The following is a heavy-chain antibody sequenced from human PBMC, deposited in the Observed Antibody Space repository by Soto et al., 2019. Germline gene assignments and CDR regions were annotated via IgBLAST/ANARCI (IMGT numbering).Heavy chain of an antibody. CDR1: QFTFSDYA. D-gene: IGHD2-15*01. Sequence: QVQLVESGGGGVQPGRSLRLSCAASQFTFSDYAIHWVRQAPGKGLEWVAVITFDGSKEFYGGSVKGRFTISRDNSKNPVYLPMNSLRVEDTATYYCARARMLAYYYGMDVWGQGTTVTVS. CDR2: ITFDGSKE. CDR3: ARARMLAYYYGMDV. V-gene: IGHV3-30-3*01. J-gene: IGHJ6*02.